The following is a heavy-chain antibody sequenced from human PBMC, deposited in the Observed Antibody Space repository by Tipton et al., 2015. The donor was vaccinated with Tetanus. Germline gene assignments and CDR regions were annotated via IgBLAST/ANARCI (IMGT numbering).Heavy chain of an antibody. CDR3: ARGTDAYKSGNY. J-gene: IGHJ4*01. CDR2: IDYFGST. V-gene: IGHV4-59*12. D-gene: IGHD5-24*01. Sequence: TLSLTCTVSGGSISTYHWNWIRQSPGKGLEWIGYIDYFGSTKYNPSLKSRVIISVDTSKNQFSLKLSSVTAADSALYFCARGTDAYKSGNYWGQGTLVTVSS. CDR1: GGSISTYH.